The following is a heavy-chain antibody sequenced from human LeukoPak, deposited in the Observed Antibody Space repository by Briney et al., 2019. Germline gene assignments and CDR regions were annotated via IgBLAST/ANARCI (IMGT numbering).Heavy chain of an antibody. CDR3: ARGSGHHHFDY. J-gene: IGHJ4*02. CDR2: INTNTGNP. V-gene: IGHV7-4-1*02. CDR1: GYTITSYA. Sequence: GASVKVSCKASGYTITSYAMNWVRQAPGQGLEWMGWINTNTGNPTYAQGFTGRFVFSLDTSVSTAYLQISSLKAEDSAVFCCARGSGHHHFDYWGQGTLVTVSS.